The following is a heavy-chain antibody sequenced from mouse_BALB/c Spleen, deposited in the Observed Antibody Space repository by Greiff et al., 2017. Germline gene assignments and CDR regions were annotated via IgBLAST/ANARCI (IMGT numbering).Heavy chain of an antibody. CDR2: IDPANGDT. D-gene: IGHD1-2*01. Sequence: EVQRVESGAELVRPGALVKLSCKASGFNIKDYYMHWVKQRPEQGLEWIGRIDPANGDTKYDPKFQGKATITADTSSNTAYLQLSSLTSEDTAVYYCARTITAAWYYFDYWGQGTTLTVSS. J-gene: IGHJ2*01. V-gene: IGHV14-1*02. CDR1: GFNIKDYY. CDR3: ARTITAAWYYFDY.